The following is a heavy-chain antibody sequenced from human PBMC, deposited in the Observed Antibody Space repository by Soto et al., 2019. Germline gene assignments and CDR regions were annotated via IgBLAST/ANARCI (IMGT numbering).Heavy chain of an antibody. CDR3: VRDGSKGLRDWFDP. V-gene: IGHV4-4*07. J-gene: IGHJ5*02. CDR2: VYATGTT. CDR1: GGSISKFY. Sequence: SETLSLTCNVSGGSISKFYWAWIRKTAGNGLEWMGRVYATGTTDYNPSLRSRVAMSVDISKKTFSLRLRSVTGADSGVYYCVRDGSKGLRDWFDPWGQGILVTVSS.